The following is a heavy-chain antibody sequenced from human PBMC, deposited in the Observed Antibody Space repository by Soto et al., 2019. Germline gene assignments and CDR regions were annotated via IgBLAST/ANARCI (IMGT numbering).Heavy chain of an antibody. J-gene: IGHJ5*02. CDR1: GGTFSSYT. CDR3: ATFEQLVRTENWFGP. CDR2: IIPILGIA. D-gene: IGHD6-6*01. V-gene: IGHV1-69*02. Sequence: QVQLVQSGAEVKKPGSSVKVSCKASGGTFSSYTISWVRQAPGQGLEWMGRIIPILGIANYAQKFQGRVTITADKSTSTAYMDLSSLRSEDTSVYYCATFEQLVRTENWFGPWGQVTLVTVSS.